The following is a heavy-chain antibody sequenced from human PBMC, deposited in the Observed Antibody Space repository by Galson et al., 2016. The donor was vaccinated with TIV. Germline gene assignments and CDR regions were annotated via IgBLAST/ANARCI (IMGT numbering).Heavy chain of an antibody. CDR3: VRSGTYYYDSSGDN. D-gene: IGHD3-22*01. V-gene: IGHV1-69*04. Sequence: SVKVSGKASGGIFIGYGISWVRQAPGRGLEWMGRIIPLFGIVSYAQRFQGRVAIIADKSAGTTYMELSSLRSEDTAVYYCVRSGTYYYDSSGDNWDQGTLVTVSS. CDR2: IIPLFGIV. J-gene: IGHJ4*02. CDR1: GGIFIGYG.